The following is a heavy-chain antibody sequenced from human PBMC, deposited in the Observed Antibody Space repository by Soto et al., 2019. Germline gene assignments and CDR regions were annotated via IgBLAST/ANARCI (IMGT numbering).Heavy chain of an antibody. Sequence: EVKLEESGGGLVQPGGSLRLSCAVSGFTFSGYWMRWVRQSPGRGLEGVANIKDDGSQTYYVGSVRGRVTISRDNGQNSLSLPMNSLRVEDTAVYYCATAVRGCAWSYWGQGTLVTVSS. CDR3: ATAVRGCAWSY. V-gene: IGHV3-7*01. J-gene: IGHJ4*02. CDR2: IKDDGSQT. D-gene: IGHD6-19*01. CDR1: GFTFSGYW.